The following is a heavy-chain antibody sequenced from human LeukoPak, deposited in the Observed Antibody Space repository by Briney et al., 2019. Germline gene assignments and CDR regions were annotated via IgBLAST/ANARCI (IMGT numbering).Heavy chain of an antibody. CDR2: INPNSGGT. V-gene: IGHV1-2*02. J-gene: IGHJ4*02. CDR3: ARGGVLLWFGESGDY. CDR1: GYTFTGYY. D-gene: IGHD3-10*01. Sequence: ASVTVSCKASGYTFTGYYMHWVRQAPGQGLEWMGWINPNSGGTNYAQKFQGRVTMTRDTSISTAYMELSRLRSDDTAVYYCARGGVLLWFGESGDYWGQGTLVTVSS.